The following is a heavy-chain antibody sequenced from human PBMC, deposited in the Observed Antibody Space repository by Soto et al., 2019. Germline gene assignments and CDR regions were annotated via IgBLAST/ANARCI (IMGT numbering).Heavy chain of an antibody. J-gene: IGHJ4*02. CDR3: ARVMTGFDY. V-gene: IGHV3-53*01. Sequence: LRLSCAVSGFSVSSNHMNWVRQAPGKGPECVSVIYSGSSTYYADSVKGRFTISRDNSKNTLYLQMNSLRAEDTAIYYCARVMTGFDYWGQGTLVTVSS. CDR1: GFSVSSNH. D-gene: IGHD3-9*01. CDR2: IYSGSST.